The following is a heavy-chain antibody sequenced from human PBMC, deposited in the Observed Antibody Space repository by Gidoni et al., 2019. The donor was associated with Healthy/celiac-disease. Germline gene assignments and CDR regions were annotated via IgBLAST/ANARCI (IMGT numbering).Heavy chain of an antibody. V-gene: IGHV3-72*01. CDR2: TRNKANSYTT. J-gene: IGHJ4*02. D-gene: IGHD4-17*01. CDR3: ARGGYGFDY. CDR1: GFTFSDHY. Sequence: EVQLVESGGGLVQPGGSLRLSCASSGFTFSDHYMDWVRQAPGKGLEWVGRTRNKANSYTTEYAASVKGRFTISRDDSKNSLYLQMNSLKTEDTAVYYCARGGYGFDYWGQGTLVTVSS.